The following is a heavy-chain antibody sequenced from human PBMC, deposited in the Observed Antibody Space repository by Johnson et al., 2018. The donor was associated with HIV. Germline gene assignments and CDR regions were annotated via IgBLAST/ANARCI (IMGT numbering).Heavy chain of an antibody. CDR1: GFTFSSYG. V-gene: IGHV3-30*02. Sequence: QVQLVESGGGLVQPGGSLRLSCAASGFTFSSYGMHWVRQAPGKGLEWVAFIRYDGSNKYYADSVKGRFTISRDNSKNTLYLQMNSLRAEDTAVYYCASQGAPAFDIWGQGTMVTVSS. CDR3: ASQGAPAFDI. CDR2: IRYDGSNK. J-gene: IGHJ3*02.